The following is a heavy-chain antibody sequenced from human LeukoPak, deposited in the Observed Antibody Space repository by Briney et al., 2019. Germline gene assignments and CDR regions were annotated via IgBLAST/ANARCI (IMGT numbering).Heavy chain of an antibody. D-gene: IGHD2-21*02. J-gene: IGHJ4*02. CDR3: ARELPSAYCGGDCRGGLDY. CDR1: GFTFSGFW. Sequence: GGSLRLSCAASGFTFSGFWMHWVRQTPGKGLVGVSRINSDGSSTNYADSVKGRFTISRDNAKNTLYLQMNSLRAEDTAVYYCARELPSAYCGGDCRGGLDYWGQGTLVTVSS. CDR2: INSDGSST. V-gene: IGHV3-74*01.